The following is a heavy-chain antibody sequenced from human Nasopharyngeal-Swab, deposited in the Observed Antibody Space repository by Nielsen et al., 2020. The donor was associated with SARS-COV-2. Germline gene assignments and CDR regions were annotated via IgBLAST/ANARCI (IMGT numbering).Heavy chain of an antibody. D-gene: IGHD2-8*01. CDR2: IYWDDDK. CDR3: AHRQLISGARFFDY. Sequence: SGPTLVKPTQTLTLTCTVSGFSLSTTGVGVGWIRQPPGKALEWLALIYWDDDKRYSPSLKSRLTITKDTSKNQVVLTMTNMDPVDTAKYYCAHRQLISGARFFDYWGRGTLVTVSS. V-gene: IGHV2-5*02. CDR1: GFSLSTTGVG. J-gene: IGHJ4*02.